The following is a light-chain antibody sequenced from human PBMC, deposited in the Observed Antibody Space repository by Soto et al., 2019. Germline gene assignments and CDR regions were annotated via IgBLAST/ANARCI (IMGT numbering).Light chain of an antibody. CDR1: QSVSSSY. Sequence: EIVLTLSPCTLSLSPGERATLSCRASQSVSSSYLAWYQQKPGQAPRLLIYGASSRTTGIPDRFSGSGSGTDFTLTISRLEPEDFAVYYCQQYGSSPRTFGQGTKVDI. CDR2: GAS. J-gene: IGKJ1*01. CDR3: QQYGSSPRT. V-gene: IGKV3-20*01.